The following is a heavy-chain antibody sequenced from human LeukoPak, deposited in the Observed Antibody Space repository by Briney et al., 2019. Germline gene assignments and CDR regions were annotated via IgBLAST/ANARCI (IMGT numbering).Heavy chain of an antibody. CDR2: IVPRFHTT. CDR1: GGTFNSYG. CDR3: ARVQMEGGSEIAFDY. V-gene: IGHV1-69*05. Sequence: GASVKVSCKASGGTFNSYGITWVRQAPGQGLEWMGVIVPRFHTTNFARKFQGRVTITTDESTSTAYMELSSLRSEDTAVYYCARVQMEGGSEIAFDYWGQGTLVTVSS. D-gene: IGHD5-24*01. J-gene: IGHJ4*02.